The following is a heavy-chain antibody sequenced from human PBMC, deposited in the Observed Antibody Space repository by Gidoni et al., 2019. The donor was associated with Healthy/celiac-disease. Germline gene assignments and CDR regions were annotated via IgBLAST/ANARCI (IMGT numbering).Heavy chain of an antibody. CDR1: SSYG. J-gene: IGHJ4*02. V-gene: IGHV3-33*01. Sequence: SSYGMHWVRQAPGKGLEWVAVIWYDGSNKYYADSVKGRFTISRDNSKNTLYLQMNSLRAEDTAVYYCARDQDGSGTNTDDGFDYWGQGTLVTVSS. CDR3: ARDQDGSGTNTDDGFDY. D-gene: IGHD3-10*01. CDR2: IWYDGSNK.